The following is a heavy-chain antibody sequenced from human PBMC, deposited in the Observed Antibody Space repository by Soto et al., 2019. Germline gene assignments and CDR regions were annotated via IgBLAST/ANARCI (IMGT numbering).Heavy chain of an antibody. CDR1: GYSFTSYW. CDR3: ARHNSAVGESPVSYYGMDV. D-gene: IGHD3-10*01. Sequence: PGXSLSISCKGSGYSFTSYWVGWLCQIPVKGLGWMGIIYPGDSDTRYSPSFQGQVTISADKSISTAYLQWSSLKASDTAMYYCARHNSAVGESPVSYYGMDVWGQGTTVTVSS. J-gene: IGHJ6*02. CDR2: IYPGDSDT. V-gene: IGHV5-51*01.